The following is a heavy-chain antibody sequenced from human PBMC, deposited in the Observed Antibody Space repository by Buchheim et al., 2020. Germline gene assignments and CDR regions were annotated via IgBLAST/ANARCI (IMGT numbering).Heavy chain of an antibody. CDR3: VKGTLPYCSGGICYPLDY. CDR2: ISASGDST. V-gene: IGHV3-23*01. J-gene: IGHJ4*02. Sequence: EVQLLDSEGGLVQPGGSLRLSCATSGFSFSSYAVSWVRQAPGKRLEWVSSISASGDSTYHADSVKGRFTLSRDTSTNTVFLQMNSLRAEDTAVYYCVKGTLPYCSGGICYPLDYWGQGTL. D-gene: IGHD2-15*01. CDR1: GFSFSSYA.